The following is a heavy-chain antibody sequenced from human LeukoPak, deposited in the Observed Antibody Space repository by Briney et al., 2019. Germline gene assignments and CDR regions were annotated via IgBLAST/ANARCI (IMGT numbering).Heavy chain of an antibody. CDR1: GYTFTTYG. CDR3: ARDLLGSGSYYNSWSWASAKYYFDY. CDR2: ISAHNGNT. D-gene: IGHD3-10*01. V-gene: IGHV1-18*01. Sequence: ASMKVSCKASGYTFTTYGISWVRQAPGQGLEWMGWISAHNGNTNYAQKLQGRVTMTTDTSTSTAYMELRSLRSDDTAVYYCARDLLGSGSYYNSWSWASAKYYFDYWGQGTLVTVSS. J-gene: IGHJ4*02.